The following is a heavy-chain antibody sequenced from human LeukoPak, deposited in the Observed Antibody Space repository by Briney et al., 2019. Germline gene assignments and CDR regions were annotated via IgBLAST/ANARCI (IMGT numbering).Heavy chain of an antibody. CDR3: ARDRISIAVAGTDFDY. Sequence: GGSLRLSCAASGFTFDDYAMHWVRQAPGKGLEWVSGISWNSGSIGYADSVKGRFTISRDNAKNSLYLQMNSLRAEDTAVYYCARDRISIAVAGTDFDYWGQGTLVTVSS. D-gene: IGHD6-19*01. V-gene: IGHV3-9*01. J-gene: IGHJ4*02. CDR1: GFTFDDYA. CDR2: ISWNSGSI.